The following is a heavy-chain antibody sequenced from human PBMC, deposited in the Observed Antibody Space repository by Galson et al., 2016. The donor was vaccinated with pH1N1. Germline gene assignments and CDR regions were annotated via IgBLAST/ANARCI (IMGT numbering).Heavy chain of an antibody. Sequence: LSLTCSVSGDSVNSGDYYWSWIRQSPGRGLEWIGCISGSGRAYYNPSLKSRLTISLDASKSQFSLRLASVTAPDTATYYCAREGCGGSCYYYYYYYGMDGWGQGATVVVPS. V-gene: IGHV4-30-4*01. D-gene: IGHD2-15*01. CDR1: GDSVNSGDYY. CDR3: AREGCGGSCYYYYYYYGMDG. CDR2: ISGSGRA. J-gene: IGHJ6*02.